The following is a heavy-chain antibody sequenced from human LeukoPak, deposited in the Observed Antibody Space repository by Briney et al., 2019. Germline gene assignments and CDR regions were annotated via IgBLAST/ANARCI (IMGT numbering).Heavy chain of an antibody. Sequence: ASVNVSCKASGGTFSSYAISWVRQAPGQGLEWMGRIIPILGIANYAQKFQGRVTITADKSTSTAYMELSSLRSEDTAVYYCARSPPRYYDFWSGYSSYNWFDPWGQGTLVTVSS. CDR3: ARSPPRYYDFWSGYSSYNWFDP. J-gene: IGHJ5*02. CDR2: IIPILGIA. CDR1: GGTFSSYA. V-gene: IGHV1-69*04. D-gene: IGHD3-3*01.